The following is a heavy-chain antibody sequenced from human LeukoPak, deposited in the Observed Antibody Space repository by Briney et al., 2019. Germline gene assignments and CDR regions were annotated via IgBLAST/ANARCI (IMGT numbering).Heavy chain of an antibody. J-gene: IGHJ4*02. CDR1: GFTLSTYP. D-gene: IGHD3-22*01. CDR3: ARGRMLYYYDSSGYPFDY. Sequence: PGGSLRLSCAPSGFTLSTYPMHWVRQAPGKGLEWVAVISNDGNKKYYADSVKGRFTISRDNSKNSLYLQMNSLRAEDTAVYYCARGRMLYYYDSSGYPFDYWGQGSLVTVSS. V-gene: IGHV3-30*04. CDR2: ISNDGNKK.